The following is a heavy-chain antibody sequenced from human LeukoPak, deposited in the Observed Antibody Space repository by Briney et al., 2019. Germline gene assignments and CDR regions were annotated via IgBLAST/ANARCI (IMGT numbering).Heavy chain of an antibody. Sequence: ASVKVSCKASEYTFTAHHMHWVRQAPGQGLEWMGRINPNSGDTIYAQNFQGRVTMTRDTSISTAYLELTSLRSDDTAVYYCARDLLGRQLVFDYWGQGTLVTVSS. CDR3: ARDLLGRQLVFDY. CDR1: EYTFTAHH. CDR2: INPNSGDT. J-gene: IGHJ4*02. V-gene: IGHV1-2*06. D-gene: IGHD6-6*01.